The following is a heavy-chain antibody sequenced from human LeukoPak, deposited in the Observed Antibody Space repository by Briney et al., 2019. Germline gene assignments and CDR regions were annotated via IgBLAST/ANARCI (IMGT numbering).Heavy chain of an antibody. CDR3: SVRDSSSWNFDY. CDR1: GGSFSGDF. Sequence: SETLSLTCAVYGGSFSGDFWSWIRQPAGKGLEWIGRIYTSGSTNYNPSLKSRVTMSVDTSKNQFSLKLSSVTAADTAVYYCSVRDSSSWNFDYWGQGTLVTVSS. CDR2: IYTSGST. D-gene: IGHD6-13*01. J-gene: IGHJ4*02. V-gene: IGHV4-59*10.